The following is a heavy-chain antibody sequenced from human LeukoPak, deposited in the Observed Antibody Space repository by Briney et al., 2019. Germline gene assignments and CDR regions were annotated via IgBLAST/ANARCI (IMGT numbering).Heavy chain of an antibody. D-gene: IGHD5-24*01. CDR1: GFTFSDYY. V-gene: IGHV3-11*01. J-gene: IGHJ4*02. CDR2: ISSSGTNI. Sequence: GGSLRLSCAASGFTFSDYYMSWIRQAPGKGLGWVSYISSSGTNIYYADSVKGRFTISRDNAKNSLYLQMNSLRSEDTAVYYCAIARVEMATTGPANGLYYFDYWGQGTLVTVSS. CDR3: AIARVEMATTGPANGLYYFDY.